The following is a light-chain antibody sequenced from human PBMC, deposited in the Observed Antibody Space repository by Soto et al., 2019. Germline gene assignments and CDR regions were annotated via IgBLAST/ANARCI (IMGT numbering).Light chain of an antibody. J-gene: IGKJ3*01. Sequence: ELVLTQSPATLSLYPGERATLSCRASQSVSSYLAWYQQKPGKAPRLLIYDASNRATGIPARFSGSGSGTDFTRTIGSLEPEDFAVYYGQQRSPFTFGPGNKVDIK. CDR2: DAS. CDR1: QSVSSY. V-gene: IGKV3-11*01. CDR3: QQRSPFT.